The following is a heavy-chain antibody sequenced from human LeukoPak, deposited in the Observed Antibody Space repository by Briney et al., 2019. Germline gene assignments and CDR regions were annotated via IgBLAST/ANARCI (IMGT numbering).Heavy chain of an antibody. Sequence: GGSLRLSCAASGFTFSTYAMSWVHQAPGKALEWVSAISGSGGSTYYADSVKGRFTISRDNSKNTLYLQMNSLRAEDTAVYYCAKEYASGSNNWFDPWGQGTLVTVSS. CDR2: ISGSGGST. CDR3: AKEYASGSNNWFDP. CDR1: GFTFSTYA. D-gene: IGHD3-10*01. V-gene: IGHV3-23*01. J-gene: IGHJ5*02.